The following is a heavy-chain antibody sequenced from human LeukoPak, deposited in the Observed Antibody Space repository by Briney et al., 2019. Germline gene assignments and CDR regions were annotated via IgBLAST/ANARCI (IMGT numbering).Heavy chain of an antibody. J-gene: IGHJ4*02. D-gene: IGHD2-21*02. CDR1: GGSISSSYYY. CDR2: IYYSGST. V-gene: IGHV4-39*01. CDR3: ARRYVVVTAIFDY. Sequence: PSETLSLTCTVSGGSISSSYYYWGWIRQPPGKGLEWIGSIYYSGSTYYNPSLKSRVTISVDTSKNQFSLKLSSVTAADTAVYYCARRYVVVTAIFDYWGQGTLVTVSS.